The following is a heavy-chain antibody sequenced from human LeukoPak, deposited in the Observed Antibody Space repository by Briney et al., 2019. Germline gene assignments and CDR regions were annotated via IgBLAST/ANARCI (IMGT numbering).Heavy chain of an antibody. V-gene: IGHV3-7*01. D-gene: IGHD3-22*01. J-gene: IGHJ3*02. CDR1: GFTFSGYW. CDR3: ARRKYYYEDRDAFDI. CDR2: IKQDGSEK. Sequence: GGSLRLSCAASGFTFSGYWMSWVRQAPGKGLEWVANIKQDGSEKYYVDSVKGRFTISRDNAKNSLYLQMNSLRAEDTAVYYCARRKYYYEDRDAFDIWGQGTMVTVSS.